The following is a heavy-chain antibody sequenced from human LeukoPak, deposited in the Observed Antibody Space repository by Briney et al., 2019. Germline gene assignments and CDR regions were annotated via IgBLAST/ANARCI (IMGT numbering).Heavy chain of an antibody. CDR2: INSDGSST. CDR3: ARVATMVRGVINDDAIDI. V-gene: IGHV3-74*01. CDR1: GFTFSSYW. Sequence: GGSLRLSCAASGFTFSSYWMHWVRQAPGKGLVWVSRINSDGSSTSYADSAKGRFTISRDNAKNTLYLQMNSLRAEDTAVYYCARVATMVRGVINDDAIDIWGQGTMVTVSS. D-gene: IGHD3-10*01. J-gene: IGHJ3*02.